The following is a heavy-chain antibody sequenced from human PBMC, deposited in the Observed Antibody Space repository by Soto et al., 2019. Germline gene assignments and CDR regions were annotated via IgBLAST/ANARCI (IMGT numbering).Heavy chain of an antibody. D-gene: IGHD6-6*01. J-gene: IGHJ4*02. CDR3: ARGLIAKEAARLDY. Sequence: GGSLRLSCAASGFTFSSYSMNWVRQAPGKGLEWVSYISSSSSTIYYADSVKGRFTISRDNAKNSLYLQMNSRRAEDTAVYYCARGLIAKEAARLDYWGQGTLVTVSS. V-gene: IGHV3-48*04. CDR2: ISSSSSTI. CDR1: GFTFSSYS.